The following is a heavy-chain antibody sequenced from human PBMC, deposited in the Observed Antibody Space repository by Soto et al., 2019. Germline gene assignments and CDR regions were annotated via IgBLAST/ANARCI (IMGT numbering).Heavy chain of an antibody. CDR3: AKIPSNYYGSGSPFDP. Sequence: GGSLRLSCAASGFTFSSYAMSWVRQAPGKGLEWVSAISGRGGSTYYADSVKGRFTISRDNSKNTLYLQMNSLRAEDTAVYYCAKIPSNYYGSGSPFDPWGQGTLVTVSS. J-gene: IGHJ5*02. D-gene: IGHD3-10*01. CDR2: ISGRGGST. CDR1: GFTFSSYA. V-gene: IGHV3-23*01.